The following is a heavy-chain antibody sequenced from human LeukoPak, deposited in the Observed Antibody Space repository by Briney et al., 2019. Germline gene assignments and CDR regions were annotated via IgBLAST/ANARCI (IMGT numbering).Heavy chain of an antibody. V-gene: IGHV3-30*02. J-gene: IGHJ4*02. D-gene: IGHD4-17*01. CDR3: ARAMTTVTTFDY. CDR2: IRYDGSNK. CDR1: GFTFSSYG. Sequence: PGGSLRLSCAASGFTFSSYGMHWVRQAPGKGLEWVAFIRYDGSNKYYADSVKGRFTISRDNSKNTLYLQMNSPRAEDTAVYYCARAMTTVTTFDYWGQGTLVTVSS.